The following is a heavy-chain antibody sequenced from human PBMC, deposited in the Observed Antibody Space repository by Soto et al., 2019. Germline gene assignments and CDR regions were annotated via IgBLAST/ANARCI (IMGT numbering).Heavy chain of an antibody. J-gene: IGHJ3*02. CDR3: ASWRYDFWSAYYDDAFDI. CDR1: GGSISSSSYY. D-gene: IGHD3-3*01. Sequence: QLQLQESGPGLVKPSETLSLTCTVSGGSISSSSYYWGWIRQPPGKGLEWIGSIYYSGSTYYNPSLKSRVTITVETSKNQFSLKLSSVTAADTAVYYCASWRYDFWSAYYDDAFDIWGQGTMVTVSS. CDR2: IYYSGST. V-gene: IGHV4-39*01.